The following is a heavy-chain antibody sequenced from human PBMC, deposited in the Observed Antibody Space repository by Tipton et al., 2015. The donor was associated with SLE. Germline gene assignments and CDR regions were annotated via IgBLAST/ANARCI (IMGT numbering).Heavy chain of an antibody. V-gene: IGHV4-34*01. CDR1: GESFSGYY. CDR3: ARGPSSTYYFDY. Sequence: TLSLTCAVYGESFSGYYWSWIRQPPGKGLEWIGEINHSGSTNYNPSLKSRVTISVDTSKNQFSLKLSSVTAADTAVYYCARGPSSTYYFDYWGQGTLVTVSS. J-gene: IGHJ4*02. CDR2: INHSGST.